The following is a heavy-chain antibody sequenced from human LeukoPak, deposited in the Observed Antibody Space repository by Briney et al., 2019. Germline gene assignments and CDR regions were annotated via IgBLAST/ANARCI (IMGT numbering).Heavy chain of an antibody. CDR2: ISSSSSYI. CDR1: GFTFSDYY. J-gene: IGHJ6*03. V-gene: IGHV3-11*06. CDR3: ARDRKTYCSSTSCYNYYYYYYMDV. D-gene: IGHD2-2*01. Sequence: GGSLRLSCAASGFTFSDYYMSWIRQAPGKGLEWVSSISSSSSYIYYADSVKGRFTISRDNAKNSLFLQMNSLRAEDTAVYYCARDRKTYCSSTSCYNYYYYYYMDVWGKGTTVTISS.